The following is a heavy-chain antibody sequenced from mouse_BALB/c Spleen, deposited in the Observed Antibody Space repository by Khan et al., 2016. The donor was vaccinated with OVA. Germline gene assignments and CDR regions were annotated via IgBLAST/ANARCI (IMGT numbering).Heavy chain of an antibody. D-gene: IGHD2-3*01. CDR2: IRVKSDDYVT. V-gene: IGHV6-6*02. CDR3: WLLL. Sequence: EVQLEESGGGLVQPGGSMKLSCVASGFTFSNYWMNWVRQSPEKGLEWVAEIRVKSDDYVTHYAESVKGRFPISRDDSKRSVYVQMYNLRAEDTGIYYCWLLLWGQGTTLTVSS. CDR1: GFTFSNYW. J-gene: IGHJ2*01.